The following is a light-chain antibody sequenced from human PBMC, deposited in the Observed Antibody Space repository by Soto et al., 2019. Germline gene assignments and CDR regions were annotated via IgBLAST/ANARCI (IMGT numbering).Light chain of an antibody. CDR2: GVS. V-gene: IGLV2-14*01. Sequence: HSVLTQPASVSGSPGQSITISCSGTRSDIGSYNYVAWYQQFPGKTPKILIYGVSNRPSGVSSRFSGSKSGNTASLTISGLQAEDEADYYCISYTGSSTSYVFGSGTKVTVX. CDR3: ISYTGSSTSYV. J-gene: IGLJ1*01. CDR1: RSDIGSYNY.